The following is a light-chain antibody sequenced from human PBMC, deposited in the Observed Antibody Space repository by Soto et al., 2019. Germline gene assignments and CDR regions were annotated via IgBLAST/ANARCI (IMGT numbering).Light chain of an antibody. Sequence: ETVLTQSAVTLSLSPLERATIYCSHSQTVSRMYLSWFQQKPGQAPRLLIYGTSTRATGIPVRFSGSGSGTEFTLTISSLQSEDFAVYYCQQHDSWPRTFGQGTKVDIK. CDR3: QQHDSWPRT. CDR1: QTVSRMY. J-gene: IGKJ1*01. CDR2: GTS. V-gene: IGKV3D-7*01.